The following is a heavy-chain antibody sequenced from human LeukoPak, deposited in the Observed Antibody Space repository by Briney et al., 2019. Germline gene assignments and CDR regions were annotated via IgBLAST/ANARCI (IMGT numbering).Heavy chain of an antibody. CDR1: GFSFSTSP. V-gene: IGHV3-23*01. J-gene: IGHJ6*02. CDR3: AKTHYDPLDV. CDR2: MNNGPGAT. Sequence: GGSLRLSCAASGFSFSTSPMGWVRQPPGKGLEWVSAMNNGPGATFYRDSVRGRFTISRDDSKSTLYLQMNSLRAEDTGTYYCAKTHYDPLDVWGQGTTVTVSS. D-gene: IGHD5-12*01.